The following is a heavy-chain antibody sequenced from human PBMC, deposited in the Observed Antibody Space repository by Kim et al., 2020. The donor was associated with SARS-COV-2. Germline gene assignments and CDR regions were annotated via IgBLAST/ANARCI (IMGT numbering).Heavy chain of an antibody. CDR2: K. J-gene: IGHJ4*02. CDR3: AKVDSSGYFDY. V-gene: IGHV3-30*07. Sequence: KYYDDTVEGRFTISRDNSKRTIYLQMNSLRAEDTALYYCAKVDSSGYFDYWGQGTLVIVSS. D-gene: IGHD3-22*01.